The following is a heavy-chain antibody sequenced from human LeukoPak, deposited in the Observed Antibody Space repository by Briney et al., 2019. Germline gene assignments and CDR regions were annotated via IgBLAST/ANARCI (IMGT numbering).Heavy chain of an antibody. CDR2: INPNSGGT. V-gene: IGHV1-2*02. D-gene: IGHD3-22*01. J-gene: IGHJ4*02. Sequence: ASVKVSCKASGYTFTGYYMHWVRQAPGQGLEWMGWINPNSGGTNYAQKFQGRVTMTRDTSISTAYMELSRLRSDDTAVYYCARGARSTNSGYYNIDYWAQGTLVTVSS. CDR3: ARGARSTNSGYYNIDY. CDR1: GYTFTGYY.